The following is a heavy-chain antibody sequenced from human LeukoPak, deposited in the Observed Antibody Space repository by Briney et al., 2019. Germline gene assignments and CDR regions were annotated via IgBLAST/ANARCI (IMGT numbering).Heavy chain of an antibody. J-gene: IGHJ3*02. D-gene: IGHD3-10*01. CDR3: AKSNGYGLVDI. Sequence: SETLSLTCAVYGGSFSGYYWSWIRQPPGKGLEWIGEINHSGSTNYNPSLKSRVTISVDTSKNQFSLKLSSVTAADTAVYYCAKSNGYGLVDIWGQETMVTVSS. CDR2: INHSGST. V-gene: IGHV4-34*01. CDR1: GGSFSGYY.